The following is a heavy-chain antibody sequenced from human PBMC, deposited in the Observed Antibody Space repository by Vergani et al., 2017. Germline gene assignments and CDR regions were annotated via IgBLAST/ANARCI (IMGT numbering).Heavy chain of an antibody. V-gene: IGHV1-46*03. CDR1: GYTFTSYY. D-gene: IGHD6-13*01. J-gene: IGHJ3*02. Sequence: QVQLVQSGAEVKKPGASVKVSCKASGYTFTSYYMHWVRQAPGQGLEWMGIINPSGGSTSYAQKFQGRLTMTRDTSTSTVYMERSSLRSEDTAVYYCTTGTXDSSSSWEPDAFDIWGQGTMVTVSS. CDR2: INPSGGST. CDR3: TTGTXDSSSSWEPDAFDI.